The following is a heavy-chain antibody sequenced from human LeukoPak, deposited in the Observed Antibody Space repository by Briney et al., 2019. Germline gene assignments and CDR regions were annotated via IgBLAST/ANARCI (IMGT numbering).Heavy chain of an antibody. CDR3: TRGGITYDY. CDR1: GFTFNTYT. CDR2: LNADGSTT. V-gene: IGHV3-74*01. D-gene: IGHD3-10*01. Sequence: PGGSLRLSCAASGFTFNTYTMNWVRQAPGEGLVWVSRLNADGSTTTYADSVKGRFTISRDNAKSTLYLQMNSLRAEDTAVYYYTRGGITYDYWGQGILVSVSS. J-gene: IGHJ4*02.